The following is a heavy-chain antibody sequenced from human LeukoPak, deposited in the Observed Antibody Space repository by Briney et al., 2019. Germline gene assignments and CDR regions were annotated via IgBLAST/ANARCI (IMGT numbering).Heavy chain of an antibody. CDR1: GFTFSIYW. V-gene: IGHV3-7*01. J-gene: IGHJ6*02. CDR2: IKQDGSEK. Sequence: GGSLRLSCAASGFTFSIYWMSWVRQAPGKGLEWVANIKQDGSEKYYVDSVKGRFTISRDNAKNSLYLQMNSLRVEDTAVYYCATQYQLLVSGSVNYYYYGMDVWGQGTTVTVSS. D-gene: IGHD2-2*01. CDR3: ATQYQLLVSGSVNYYYYGMDV.